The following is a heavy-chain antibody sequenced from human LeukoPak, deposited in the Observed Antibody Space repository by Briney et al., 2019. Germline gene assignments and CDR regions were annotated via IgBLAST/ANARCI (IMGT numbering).Heavy chain of an antibody. V-gene: IGHV3-23*01. CDR2: INDGGGIV. CDR3: AEDPILTGFYNDGR. D-gene: IGHD3-9*01. CDR1: GFTFANYA. J-gene: IGHJ4*02. Sequence: PGGSLRFSRAASGFTFANYAMTWVRQAPGKGLQWVSSINDGGGIVYYADSAKGRFTISRDNSKNTLYLEMNSLRAEDTARYFCAEDPILTGFYNDGRWGQGTLVIVSS.